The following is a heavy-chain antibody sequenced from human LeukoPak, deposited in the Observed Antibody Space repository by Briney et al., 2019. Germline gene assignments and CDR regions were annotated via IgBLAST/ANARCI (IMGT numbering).Heavy chain of an antibody. CDR1: GFTFSSYG. V-gene: IGHV3-30*02. J-gene: IGHJ4*02. CDR3: AKDLVSVAGNEY. Sequence: GGSLRLSCAASGFTFSSYGMHWVRQAPGKGLEWGAFIRYDGSNKYYADSVKGRFTISRDNSKNTLYLQMNSLRAEDRAVYYCAKDLVSVAGNEYWGQGTLVTVSS. CDR2: IRYDGSNK. D-gene: IGHD6-19*01.